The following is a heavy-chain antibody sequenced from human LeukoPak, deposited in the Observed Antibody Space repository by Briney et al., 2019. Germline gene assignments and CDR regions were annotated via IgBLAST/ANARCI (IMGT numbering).Heavy chain of an antibody. J-gene: IGHJ5*02. CDR3: ARGKSGRFGDL. Sequence: GGSLRLPCEASGYTFTNNWMTWFRQAPGKGLEWVANVNEDGSEQNYLDSVKGRFTISRDNAKNSLYLQMNSLRAEDTAVYYCARGKSGRFGDLWGQGTLVTVSS. CDR2: VNEDGSEQ. V-gene: IGHV3-7*01. CDR1: GYTFTNNW. D-gene: IGHD3-10*01.